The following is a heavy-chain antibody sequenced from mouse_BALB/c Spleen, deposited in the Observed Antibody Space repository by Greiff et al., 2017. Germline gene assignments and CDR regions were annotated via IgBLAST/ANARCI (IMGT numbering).Heavy chain of an antibody. CDR3: ARCRYDGYYRAMDY. V-gene: IGHV1-7*01. D-gene: IGHD2-3*01. J-gene: IGHJ4*01. CDR1: GYTFTSYW. CDR2: INPSTGYT. Sequence: QVQLQQSGAELAKPGASVKMSCKASGYTFTSYWMHWVKQRPGQGLEWIGYINPSTGYTEYNQKFKDKATLTADKSSSTAYMQLSSLTSEDSAVYYCARCRYDGYYRAMDYWGQGTSGTVSS.